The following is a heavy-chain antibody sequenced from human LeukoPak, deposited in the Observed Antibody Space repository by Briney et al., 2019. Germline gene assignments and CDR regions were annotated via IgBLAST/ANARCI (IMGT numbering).Heavy chain of an antibody. CDR3: VRGIDTTGYFNY. CDR2: INTNTGSP. CDR1: GYTFSTYP. J-gene: IGHJ4*02. Sequence: ASVKVSCKASGYTFSTYPMNWVRQAPGQGLEWMGWINTNTGSPTYAQGLTGRFVFSLDTSVSTAFLQINSLEAEDAALYFCVRGIDTTGYFNYWGQGTLVTVSS. D-gene: IGHD3-22*01. V-gene: IGHV7-4-1*02.